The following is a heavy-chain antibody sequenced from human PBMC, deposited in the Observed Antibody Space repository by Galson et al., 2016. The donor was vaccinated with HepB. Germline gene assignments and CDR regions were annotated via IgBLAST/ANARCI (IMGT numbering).Heavy chain of an antibody. V-gene: IGHV3-21*01. CDR3: ARSPRIQVWRRYDFFEY. CDR1: GFAFEADS. J-gene: IGHJ4*02. CDR2: ITGSSSHS. Sequence: LRLSCAASGFAFEADSMHWVRQAPGKGLEWISSITGSSSHSYFADSVKGRFAISRDNGKKSLFLQMNSLRAEDTAVYYCARSPRIQVWRRYDFFEYWGQGSLVTVSS. D-gene: IGHD3-16*01.